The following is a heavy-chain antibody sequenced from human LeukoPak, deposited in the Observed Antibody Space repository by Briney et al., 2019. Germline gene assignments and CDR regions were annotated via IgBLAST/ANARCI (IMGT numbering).Heavy chain of an antibody. D-gene: IGHD3-10*01. CDR3: AKLKGSWTYFPIDY. V-gene: IGHV3-23*01. CDR2: ISGSGGST. CDR1: GFTFSSYA. Sequence: GGSLRLSCAASGFTFSSYAMSWVRQAPGKGLEWVSAISGSGGSTYYADSVKGRFTISRDNSKNTLFLLMNSLRAEDTAIYYCAKLKGSWTYFPIDYWGQGTLVTVSS. J-gene: IGHJ4*02.